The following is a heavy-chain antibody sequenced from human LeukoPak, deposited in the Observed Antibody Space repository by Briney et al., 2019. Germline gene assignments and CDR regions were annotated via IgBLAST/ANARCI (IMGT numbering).Heavy chain of an antibody. J-gene: IGHJ4*02. D-gene: IGHD6-13*01. Sequence: SVKVSCKASGGTFSSYAISWVRQAPGQGLEWMGGIIPIFGTANYTQKFQGRVTITADESTSTAYMELSSLRSEGTAVYYCASDSSSWSFDYWGQGTLVTVSS. V-gene: IGHV1-69*01. CDR1: GGTFSSYA. CDR2: IIPIFGTA. CDR3: ASDSSSWSFDY.